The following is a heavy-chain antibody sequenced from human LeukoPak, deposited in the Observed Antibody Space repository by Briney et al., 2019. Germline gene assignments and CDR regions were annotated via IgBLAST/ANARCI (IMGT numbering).Heavy chain of an antibody. Sequence: ASVKVSCKASGGTFGSYAISWVRQAPGQGLEWMGGIIPIFGTANYAQKFQGRVTITADKSTSTAYMELSSLRSEDTAVYYCARGPSITMVRGGQWYYYMDVWGKGTTVTISS. J-gene: IGHJ6*03. D-gene: IGHD3-10*01. CDR1: GGTFGSYA. CDR3: ARGPSITMVRGGQWYYYMDV. CDR2: IIPIFGTA. V-gene: IGHV1-69*06.